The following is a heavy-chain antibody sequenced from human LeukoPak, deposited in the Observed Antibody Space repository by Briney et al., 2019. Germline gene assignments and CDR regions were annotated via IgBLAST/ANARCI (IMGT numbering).Heavy chain of an antibody. V-gene: IGHV3-53*01. CDR3: AKADSSSWPFFDY. Sequence: GGSLRLSCAVSGPIVSTNYMSWVRQAPGKGLEWISILYVNENRYYADSVKGRFIISRDTSKNTLYLQMNSLRAEDTAIYYCAKADSSSWPFFDYWGQGTLVTVSS. CDR2: LYVNENR. D-gene: IGHD6-13*01. CDR1: GPIVSTNY. J-gene: IGHJ4*02.